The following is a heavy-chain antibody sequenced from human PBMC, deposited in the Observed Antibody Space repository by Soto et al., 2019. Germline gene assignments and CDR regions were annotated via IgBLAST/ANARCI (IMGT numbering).Heavy chain of an antibody. V-gene: IGHV1-69*01. CDR1: GGTFSSYA. CDR3: ARGPGWCSSTSCYFNHGMDV. D-gene: IGHD2-2*01. Sequence: QVQLVQSGAEVKKPGSSVKVSCKASGGTFSSYAISWVRQAPGQGLEWMGGIIPIFGTANYAQKFQVRVTITADESTSTAYMELSSLRSEDTAVYYCARGPGWCSSTSCYFNHGMDVWGQGTTVTVSS. CDR2: IIPIFGTA. J-gene: IGHJ6*02.